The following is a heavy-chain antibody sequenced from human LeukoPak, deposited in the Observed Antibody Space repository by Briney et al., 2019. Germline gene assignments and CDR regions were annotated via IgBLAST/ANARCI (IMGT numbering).Heavy chain of an antibody. CDR3: AGASSKWELSF. CDR2: YIPMFGIA. V-gene: IGHV1-69*13. J-gene: IGHJ4*02. CDR1: GGTFSRYA. D-gene: IGHD1-26*01. Sequence: GASVKVSCKASGGTFSRYAISWVRQAPGQGLEWMGSYIPMFGIAEYAQNFQNTVTITADESTSTFSMEVSSLRPEDTAVYFCAGASSKWELSFWGQGTLVTVSS.